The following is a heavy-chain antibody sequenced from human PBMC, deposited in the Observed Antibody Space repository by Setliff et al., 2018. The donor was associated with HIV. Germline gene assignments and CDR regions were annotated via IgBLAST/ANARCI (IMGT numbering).Heavy chain of an antibody. CDR3: ARDPWVRGVIMAPDY. J-gene: IGHJ4*02. Sequence: SETLSLTCTVSGGSVSSKSFYWGWIRQPPGKGLEWIGTIYYSGSTYYNTSLKSRVTISVDTSKNQFSLKLSSVTAADTAVYYCARDPWVRGVIMAPDYWGQGTLVTVSS. D-gene: IGHD3-10*01. V-gene: IGHV4-39*07. CDR1: GGSVSSKSFY. CDR2: IYYSGST.